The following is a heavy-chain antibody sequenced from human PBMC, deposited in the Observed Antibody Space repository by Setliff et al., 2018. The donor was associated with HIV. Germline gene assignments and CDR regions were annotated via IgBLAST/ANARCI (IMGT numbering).Heavy chain of an antibody. D-gene: IGHD6-19*01. CDR2: INVGNGNT. CDR1: GYTFSNYV. V-gene: IGHV1-3*01. J-gene: IGHJ4*02. CDR3: VRGPQWLVQKGRVYYFDY. Sequence: ASVKVSCKASGYTFSNYVMQWVRQAPGQRLEWMGWINVGNGNTKYSEKFQGRVTITRDTSKNQFSLKLSSVTAADTAVYFCVRGPQWLVQKGRVYYFDYWGQGTLVTVSS.